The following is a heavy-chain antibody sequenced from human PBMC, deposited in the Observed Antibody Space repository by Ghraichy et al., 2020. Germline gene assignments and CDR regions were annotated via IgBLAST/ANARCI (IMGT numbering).Heavy chain of an antibody. J-gene: IGHJ6*02. V-gene: IGHV3-21*01. D-gene: IGHD6-13*01. CDR2: ISSSSSYI. CDR1: GFTFSSYN. Sequence: GGSLRLSCAASGFTFSSYNMNWVRQAPGKGLEWVSSISSSSSYIYYADSVKGRFTISRDNAKNSLYLQMNSLRAEDTAVYYCARGQADAEYYYYGMDVWGQGTTVTVSS. CDR3: ARGQADAEYYYYGMDV.